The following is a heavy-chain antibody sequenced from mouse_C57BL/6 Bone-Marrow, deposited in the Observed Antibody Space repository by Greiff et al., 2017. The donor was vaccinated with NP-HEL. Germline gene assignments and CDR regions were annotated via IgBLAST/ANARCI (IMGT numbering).Heavy chain of an antibody. Sequence: EVQLQQSGPVLVKPGASVKMSCKASGYTFTDYYMNWVKQSHGKSLEWIGVINPYNGGTSYNQKFKGKATLTVDKSSSKAYMELNSLTSEDSAVYYCAITAQATAWFAYWGQGTLVTVSA. CDR3: AITAQATAWFAY. J-gene: IGHJ3*01. CDR2: INPYNGGT. V-gene: IGHV1-19*01. D-gene: IGHD3-2*02. CDR1: GYTFTDYY.